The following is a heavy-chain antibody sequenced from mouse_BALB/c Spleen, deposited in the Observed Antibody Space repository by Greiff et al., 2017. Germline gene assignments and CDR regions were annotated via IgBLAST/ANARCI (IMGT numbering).Heavy chain of an antibody. Sequence: DVKLVESGGGLVKPGGSLKLSCAASGFTFSSYTMSWVRQTPEKRLEWVATISSGGGNTYYPDSVKGRFTISRDNAKNNLYLQMSSLRSEDTALYYCARLYGSSYWYFDVWGAGTTVTVSS. D-gene: IGHD1-1*01. CDR2: ISSGGGNT. J-gene: IGHJ1*01. V-gene: IGHV5-9*03. CDR1: GFTFSSYT. CDR3: ARLYGSSYWYFDV.